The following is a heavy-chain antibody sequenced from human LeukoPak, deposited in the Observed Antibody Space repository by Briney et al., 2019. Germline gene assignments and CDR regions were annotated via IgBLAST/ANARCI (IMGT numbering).Heavy chain of an antibody. V-gene: IGHV3-7*01. CDR2: IKQDGSEK. Sequence: GGSLRLSCVASGFIFSSSWMSWVRQAPGKGLEWVANIKQDGSEKYYVDSVKGRFTISRDNAKNSLYLQMNSLRAEDTAVYYCARIRQLAFFDYWGQGTLVTVSS. CDR1: GFIFSSSW. CDR3: ARIRQLAFFDY. D-gene: IGHD6-13*01. J-gene: IGHJ4*02.